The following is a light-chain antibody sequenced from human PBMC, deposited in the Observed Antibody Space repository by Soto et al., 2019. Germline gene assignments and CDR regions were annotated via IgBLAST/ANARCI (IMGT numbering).Light chain of an antibody. CDR1: KPFKPN. CDR2: GTS. Sequence: DIKMTQSPSFLPESLGDRVTTFCRASKPFKPNLNWYQQKPGKAPKLLIYGTSDLQNGVPSRFSGGGSGTDFTLTISSLQPEDFATYYCQQSYSTLLITFGQGTRLEV. CDR3: QQSYSTLLIT. V-gene: IGKV1-39*01. J-gene: IGKJ5*01.